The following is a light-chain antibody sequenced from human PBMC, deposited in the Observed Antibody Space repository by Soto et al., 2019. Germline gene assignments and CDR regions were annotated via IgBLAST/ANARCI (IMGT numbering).Light chain of an antibody. CDR3: SSYAGSNNVV. CDR2: EVS. J-gene: IGLJ2*01. CDR1: SSDVGGYNY. Sequence: QSVLTQPPSASGSPGQSVTISCTGTSSDVGGYNYVSWYQQYPGKAPKLMIYEVSKRPSGVPDRFSGSKSGNTASLSVSGRQAEDEADYYCSSYAGSNNVVFGGGTKLTVL. V-gene: IGLV2-8*01.